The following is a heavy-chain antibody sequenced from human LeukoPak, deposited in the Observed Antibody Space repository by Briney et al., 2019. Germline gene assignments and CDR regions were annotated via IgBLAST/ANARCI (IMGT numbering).Heavy chain of an antibody. CDR2: IYYSGNT. CDR3: ASGKDELPAAVVDS. V-gene: IGHV4-39*01. D-gene: IGHD2-2*01. CDR1: GGSIISGTYF. Sequence: SETLSLTCTVSGGSIISGTYFWAWIRKPPGKGLEWIGSIYYSGNTYYKPSLKSRVTISLDVTQFSLKLTSMTAADTAVYYCASGKDELPAAVVDSWGQGILVTVSS. J-gene: IGHJ4*02.